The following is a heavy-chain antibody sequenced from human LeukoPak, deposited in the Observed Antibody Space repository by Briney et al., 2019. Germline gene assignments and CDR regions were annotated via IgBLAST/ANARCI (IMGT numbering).Heavy chain of an antibody. V-gene: IGHV1-8*01. J-gene: IGHJ6*02. D-gene: IGHD6-6*01. Sequence: ASVTVSFTASGYTFTSYDINWVRQATGQGLEWMGWMNPNSGNTGYAQKFQGRVTMTRNTSISTAYMELSSLRSEDTAVYYCARAVKSDIAARRGRYYGMDVWGQGTTVTVSS. CDR1: GYTFTSYD. CDR2: MNPNSGNT. CDR3: ARAVKSDIAARRGRYYGMDV.